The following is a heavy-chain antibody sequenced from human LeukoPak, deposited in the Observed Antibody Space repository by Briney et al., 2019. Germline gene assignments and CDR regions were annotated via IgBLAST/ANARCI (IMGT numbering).Heavy chain of an antibody. V-gene: IGHV4-59*08. Sequence: SETLSLTCTVSGGSISSYYWSWIRQPPGKGLEWIGYIYYSGSTNYNPSLKSRVTTSVDTSKNQFSLKLSSVTAADTAVYYCARLLEDGYNYYFDYWGQGTLVTVSS. CDR3: ARLLEDGYNYYFDY. J-gene: IGHJ4*02. D-gene: IGHD5-12*01. CDR2: IYYSGST. CDR1: GGSISSYY.